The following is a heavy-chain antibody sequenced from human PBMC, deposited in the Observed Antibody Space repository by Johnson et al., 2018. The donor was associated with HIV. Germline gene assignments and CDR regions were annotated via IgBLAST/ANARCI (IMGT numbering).Heavy chain of an antibody. CDR3: ILDAFDI. D-gene: IGHD5-24*01. J-gene: IGHJ3*02. CDR2: IRYDGSNK. V-gene: IGHV3-30*02. CDR1: GFTFSSYG. Sequence: QVQLVESGGVVVQPGRSLRLSCAASGFTFSSYGMHWVRQAPGKGLEWVAFIRYDGSNKYYVASVKGRFTISRDNFKNTAVYYCTTALRGTVTRDGYILDAFDIWGQGTMVTVSS.